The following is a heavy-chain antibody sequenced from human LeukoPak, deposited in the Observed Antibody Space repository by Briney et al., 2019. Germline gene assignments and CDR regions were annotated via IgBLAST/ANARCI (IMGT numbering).Heavy chain of an antibody. V-gene: IGHV3-33*06. CDR2: IWYDGSNK. D-gene: IGHD3-10*01. J-gene: IGHJ4*02. CDR3: AKGYGSGSYLDY. Sequence: GGSLRLSCAASGFTFSSYGMHWVRQAPGKGLEWVAVIWYDGSNKYYADSVKGRFTISRDNSKNTLYLQMNSLRAEDTAVYYCAKGYGSGSYLDYWGQGTLVTVSS. CDR1: GFTFSSYG.